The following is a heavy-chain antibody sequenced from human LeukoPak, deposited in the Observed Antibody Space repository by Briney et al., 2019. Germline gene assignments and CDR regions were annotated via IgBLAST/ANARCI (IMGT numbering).Heavy chain of an antibody. CDR1: GGSFSGYY. Sequence: SETLSLTCAVYGGSFSGYYWSWIRQPPGKGLEWIGEINHSGSTNYNPSLKSRVTISVDTSKNQFSLKLSSVTAADTAVYYCARPLGWFDPWGQGTLVTVSS. CDR2: INHSGST. J-gene: IGHJ5*02. CDR3: ARPLGWFDP. D-gene: IGHD5-24*01. V-gene: IGHV4-34*01.